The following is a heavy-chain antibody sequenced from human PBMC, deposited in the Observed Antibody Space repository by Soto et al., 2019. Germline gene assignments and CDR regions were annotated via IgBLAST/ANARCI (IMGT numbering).Heavy chain of an antibody. J-gene: IGHJ4*02. V-gene: IGHV3-30*18. Sequence: SLMLSGAGSGGNVSSYGMHWVRQAPGKGLEWVAVISYDGSNKYYADSVKGRFTISRDNSKNTLYLQMNSLRAEDTAVYYGAKDRRWEPTPLDYWGQGTLVTGCS. CDR3: AKDRRWEPTPLDY. D-gene: IGHD1-26*01. CDR2: ISYDGSNK. CDR1: GGNVSSYG.